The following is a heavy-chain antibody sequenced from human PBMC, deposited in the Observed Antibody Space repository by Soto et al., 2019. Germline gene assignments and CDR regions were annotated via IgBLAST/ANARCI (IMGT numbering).Heavy chain of an antibody. Sequence: SLRLSCSASGFSFSSYHMHWVRQAPGKGLEYVSGISRNGDSTYYADSVKGRFTISRDNYKNTLYLQMSSLRAEDTAIYYCVKDHGGGTSSGSWGQGTLVTVSS. CDR2: ISRNGDST. CDR1: GFSFSSYH. CDR3: VKDHGGGTSSGS. J-gene: IGHJ5*02. D-gene: IGHD3-16*01. V-gene: IGHV3-64D*08.